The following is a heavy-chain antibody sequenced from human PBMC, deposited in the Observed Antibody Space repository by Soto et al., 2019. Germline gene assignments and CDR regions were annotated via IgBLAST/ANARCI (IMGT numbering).Heavy chain of an antibody. V-gene: IGHV1-18*01. CDR3: ARGDILTGYSTYYFDY. J-gene: IGHJ4*02. CDR2: ISAYNGNT. D-gene: IGHD3-9*01. CDR1: GYTFTSYG. Sequence: ASVKVSCKASGYTFTSYGISWVRQAPGQGLEWMGWISAYNGNTNYAQKLQGRVTMTTDTSTSTAYMELRSLRSDDTAVYYCARGDILTGYSTYYFDYWGQGTLVTVSS.